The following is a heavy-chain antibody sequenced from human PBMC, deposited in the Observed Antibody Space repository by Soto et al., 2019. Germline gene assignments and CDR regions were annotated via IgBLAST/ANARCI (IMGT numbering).Heavy chain of an antibody. CDR2: ISSSSSTI. J-gene: IGHJ6*02. D-gene: IGHD2-8*01. Sequence: GGSLRLSCAASGFTFSSYSMNWVRQAPGKGLEWVSYISSSSSTIYYADSVKGRFTISRDNAKNSLYLQMNSLRDEDTAVYYCARDCTNGVCYPHYGMDVWGQGTTVTVSS. V-gene: IGHV3-48*02. CDR3: ARDCTNGVCYPHYGMDV. CDR1: GFTFSSYS.